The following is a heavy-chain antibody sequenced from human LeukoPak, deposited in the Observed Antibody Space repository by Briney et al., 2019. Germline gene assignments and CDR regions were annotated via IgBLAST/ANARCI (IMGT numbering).Heavy chain of an antibody. CDR3: HSSSLRVPMDV. Sequence: SETLSLTCAVYGGSSSGYYWSWIRQPPGKGLEWIGEINHSGSTNYNPSLKSRVTISVDTSKNQFPLKLSSVTAADTAVYYCHSSSLRVPMDVWGKGTTVTVSS. D-gene: IGHD6-13*01. J-gene: IGHJ6*03. CDR1: GGSSSGYY. V-gene: IGHV4-34*01. CDR2: INHSGST.